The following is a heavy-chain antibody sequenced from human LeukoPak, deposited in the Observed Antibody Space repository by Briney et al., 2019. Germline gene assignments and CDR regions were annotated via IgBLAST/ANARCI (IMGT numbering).Heavy chain of an antibody. CDR3: ARETYYYGSGSQTNQPSDAFDI. V-gene: IGHV3-21*01. J-gene: IGHJ3*02. Sequence: GGSLRLSCAASGFTFSSYAMGWVRQAPGKGLEWVSAISGSGDIYYADSVKGRFTISRDNAKNSLYLQMNSLRAEDTAVYYCARETYYYGSGSQTNQPSDAFDIWGQGTMVTVSS. CDR2: ISGSGDI. D-gene: IGHD3-10*01. CDR1: GFTFSSYA.